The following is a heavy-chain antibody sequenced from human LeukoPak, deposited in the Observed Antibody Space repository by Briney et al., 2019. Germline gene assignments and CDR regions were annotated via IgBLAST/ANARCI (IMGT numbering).Heavy chain of an antibody. V-gene: IGHV4-59*01. CDR3: ASASGYCSGGSCYPGDYYMDV. CDR2: TYYSGST. D-gene: IGHD2-15*01. Sequence: SETLSLTCSVSGGSLSSYYWSWIRQPPGKGLEWIGYTYYSGSTNYNPSLKSRVTISVDTSKNQFSLKLSSVTAADTAVYYCASASGYCSGGSCYPGDYYMDVWGKGTTVTVSS. J-gene: IGHJ6*03. CDR1: GGSLSSYY.